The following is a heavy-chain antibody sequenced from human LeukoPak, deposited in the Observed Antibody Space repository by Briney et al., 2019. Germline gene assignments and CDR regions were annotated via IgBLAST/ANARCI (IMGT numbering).Heavy chain of an antibody. J-gene: IGHJ4*02. V-gene: IGHV3-20*04. CDR2: INWNGGST. CDR1: GFTFDDYG. D-gene: IGHD3-9*01. CDR3: ARARTYDILTGSFDY. Sequence: PGGSLRLSCAASGFTFDDYGMSWVRQAPGKGLEWVSGINWNGGSTGYADSVKGRFTISRDNAKNSLYLQMNSLRAEDTALYYCARARTYDILTGSFDYWGQGTLVTVSS.